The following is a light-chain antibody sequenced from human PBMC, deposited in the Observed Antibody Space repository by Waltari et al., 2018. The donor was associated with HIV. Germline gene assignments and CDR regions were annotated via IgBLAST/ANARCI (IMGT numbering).Light chain of an antibody. CDR1: TGTVTSGHY. Sequence: QAVVTQEPSLTVSPGGTVTLTCGSSTGTVTSGHYPYWFQQKPGQAPRTLIYDTSNKHSWTPARFSGSLLGGKAALTLSGAQPEDEAEYYCLLSYSGARQWGFGGGTKLTVL. CDR2: DTS. V-gene: IGLV7-46*01. J-gene: IGLJ2*01. CDR3: LLSYSGARQWG.